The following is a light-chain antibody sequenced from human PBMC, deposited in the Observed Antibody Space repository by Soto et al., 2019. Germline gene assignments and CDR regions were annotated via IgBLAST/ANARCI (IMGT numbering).Light chain of an antibody. CDR1: QGISNY. V-gene: IGKV1-9*01. CDR2: AAS. J-gene: IGKJ1*01. CDR3: QQYDGYSPQT. Sequence: DIQLTQSPSFLSAAVGDRVTITCRASQGISNYLAWYQQTPGKAPKLLIYAASTLQSGVPSRFSGSGSGTGFTLTINGLQPDDFATYYCQQYDGYSPQTFGQGTKVDIK.